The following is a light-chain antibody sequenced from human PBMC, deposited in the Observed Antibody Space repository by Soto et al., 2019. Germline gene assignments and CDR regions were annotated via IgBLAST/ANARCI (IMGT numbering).Light chain of an antibody. CDR2: DVS. J-gene: IGLJ2*01. V-gene: IGLV2-11*01. CDR3: CSYAGSYHVV. Sequence: QSALTQPPSVSGSPGQSVTISCTGTRSDVGRYNSVSWYQQHPGKAPKLMIYDVSKRPSGVPDRFSGSKSGNTASLTISGLQAEDEADYYCCSYAGSYHVVFGGGTKLTVL. CDR1: RSDVGRYNS.